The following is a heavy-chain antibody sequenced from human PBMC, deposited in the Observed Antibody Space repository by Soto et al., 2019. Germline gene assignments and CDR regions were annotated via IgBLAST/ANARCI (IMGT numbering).Heavy chain of an antibody. CDR3: RSSTSCYDESCVDV. CDR1: GYSISSGNY. V-gene: IGHV4-38-2*01. CDR2: LYHIGST. D-gene: IGHD2-2*01. J-gene: IGHJ6*02. Sequence: AETLSLTCAVSGYSISSGNYLAVVRDPPGRGLEWIGSLYHIGSTHYNTSLKSRVTISVDTSKNHFSLELSSVTAADTAIYYCRSSTSCYDESCVDVWGQGTMVTVSS.